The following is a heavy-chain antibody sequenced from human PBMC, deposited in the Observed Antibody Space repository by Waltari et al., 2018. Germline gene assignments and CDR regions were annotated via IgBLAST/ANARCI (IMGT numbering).Heavy chain of an antibody. CDR2: ISSSSSTI. CDR3: ARETHDDYGGTYYFDY. D-gene: IGHD4-17*01. CDR1: GFTFSRFS. Sequence: EVQLVESGGGLVQPGGSLRLSCAASGFTFSRFSMNWVRQAPGKELEWVYYISSSSSTIYYAESVKGRFTIALDNAKNSLYLQMNSLRAEDTAVYYVARETHDDYGGTYYFDYWGQGTLFTVSS. V-gene: IGHV3-48*04. J-gene: IGHJ4*02.